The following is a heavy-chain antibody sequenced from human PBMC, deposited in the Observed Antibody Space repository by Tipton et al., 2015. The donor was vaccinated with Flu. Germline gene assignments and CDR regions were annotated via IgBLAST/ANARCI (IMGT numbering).Heavy chain of an antibody. Sequence: TLSLTCSVSGDSIGSDYYWGWIRQPPGKGLEWLGNIHRSGNTYYNSSPKSRVTISLDKSKNQFSLRLVSMTATDTAVYYCARRVAGSGMAVWGQGTTVTVSS. V-gene: IGHV4-38-2*01. CDR3: ARRVAGSGMAV. CDR1: GDSIGSDYY. J-gene: IGHJ6*02. CDR2: IHRSGNT. D-gene: IGHD3-10*01.